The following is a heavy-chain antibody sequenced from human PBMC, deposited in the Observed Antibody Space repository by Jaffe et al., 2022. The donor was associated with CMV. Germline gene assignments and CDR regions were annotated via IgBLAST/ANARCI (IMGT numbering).Heavy chain of an antibody. Sequence: EVQLVESGGGLVQPGGSLRLSCAASGFTFSVYEMNWVRQAPGKGLQWVSYISSSGSTIYYSNYVKGRFTISRDNAKDTLYLRMNSLRAEDTAVYYCARVSGRPEAFDLWGQGTLVTVSS. CDR1: GFTFSVYE. J-gene: IGHJ4*02. V-gene: IGHV3-48*03. CDR2: ISSSGSTI. CDR3: ARVSGRPEAFDL. D-gene: IGHD6-6*01.